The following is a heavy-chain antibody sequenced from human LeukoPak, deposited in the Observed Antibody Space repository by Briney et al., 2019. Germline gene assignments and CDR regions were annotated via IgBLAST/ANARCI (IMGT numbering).Heavy chain of an antibody. CDR3: AKVADYYDSSGYYY. J-gene: IGHJ4*02. CDR2: ISGSGGST. V-gene: IGHV3-23*01. Sequence: GGSLRLSCAASGFTFSSYAMSWVRQAPGKGLDWVSAISGSGGSTYYADSVKGRFTISRDNSKNTLYLQMNSLRAEDTAVYYCAKVADYYDSSGYYYWGQGTLVTVSS. CDR1: GFTFSSYA. D-gene: IGHD3-22*01.